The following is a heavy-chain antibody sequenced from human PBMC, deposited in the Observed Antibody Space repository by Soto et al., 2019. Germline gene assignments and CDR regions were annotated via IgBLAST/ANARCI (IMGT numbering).Heavy chain of an antibody. V-gene: IGHV3-15*01. D-gene: IGHD3-10*01. CDR1: GFTFSNAW. CDR3: TTGTVRDYYFDY. Sequence: ESGGGLVKPGGSLRLSCAASGFTFSNAWMSWVRQAPGKGLEWVGRIKSKTDGGTTDYAAPVKGRFTISRDDSKNTLYLQMNSLKTEDTAVYYCTTGTVRDYYFDYWGQGTLVTVSS. J-gene: IGHJ4*02. CDR2: IKSKTDGGTT.